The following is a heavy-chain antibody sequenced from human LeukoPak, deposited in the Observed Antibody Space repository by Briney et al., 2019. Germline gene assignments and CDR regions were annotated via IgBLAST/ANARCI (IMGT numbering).Heavy chain of an antibody. J-gene: IGHJ4*02. CDR2: ISGSGGST. D-gene: IGHD3-10*01. Sequence: GGSLRLSCAASGFTFSSYWMTWVRQAPGKGLEWVSAISGSGGSTYYADSVKGRFTISRDNSKNTLYLQMNSLRAEDTAVYYCAKDFEVVRGVIPDYFDYWGQGTLVTVSS. CDR3: AKDFEVVRGVIPDYFDY. V-gene: IGHV3-23*01. CDR1: GFTFSSYW.